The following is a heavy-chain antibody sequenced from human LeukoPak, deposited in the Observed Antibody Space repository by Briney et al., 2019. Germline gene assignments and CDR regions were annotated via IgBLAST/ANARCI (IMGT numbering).Heavy chain of an antibody. Sequence: PSETLSLTCNVSGYFLSSGFYWGWIRQPPGKGLEWIVSVYHSGTTIYNPSLKSRVTMSTDTSMNHYSLKLRSVTAADTAVYYCARTLSDASPVATWGQGTMVTVSS. CDR2: VYHSGTT. CDR1: GYFLSSGFY. CDR3: ARTLSDASPVAT. J-gene: IGHJ4*01. V-gene: IGHV4-38-2*02. D-gene: IGHD2-8*01.